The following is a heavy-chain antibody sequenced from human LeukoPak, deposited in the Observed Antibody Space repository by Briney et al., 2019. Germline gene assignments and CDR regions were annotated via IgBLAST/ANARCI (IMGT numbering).Heavy chain of an antibody. D-gene: IGHD4-17*01. V-gene: IGHV4-61*01. Sequence: SENLSLNCTVSGYSISSGYYWGWVRQPPREGLGGIGYIYYSGSTDYNPSLKSRVTISVDTSKNQFSLKLSSVTAADTAVYYCARDLGYGDPFDYWGQGTLVTVPS. J-gene: IGHJ4*02. CDR1: GYSISSGYY. CDR2: IYYSGST. CDR3: ARDLGYGDPFDY.